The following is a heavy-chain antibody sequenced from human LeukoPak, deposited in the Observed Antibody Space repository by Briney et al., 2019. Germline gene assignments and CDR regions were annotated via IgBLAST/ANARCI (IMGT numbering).Heavy chain of an antibody. D-gene: IGHD3-10*01. CDR2: ISYDGSNK. J-gene: IGHJ2*01. V-gene: IGHV3-30-3*01. Sequence: GGSLRLSCAASGFTFSSYAMHWVRQAPGKGLEWGADISYDGSNKYYADSVKGRFTISRDNSKNTLYLQMNSLRAEDTAVYYCARDSLYGSGSHWYFDLWGRGTLVTVSS. CDR3: ARDSLYGSGSHWYFDL. CDR1: GFTFSSYA.